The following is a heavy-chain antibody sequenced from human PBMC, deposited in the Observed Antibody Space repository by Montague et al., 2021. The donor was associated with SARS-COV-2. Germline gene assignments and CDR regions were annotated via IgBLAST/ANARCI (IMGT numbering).Heavy chain of an antibody. V-gene: IGHV3-30-3*01. J-gene: IGHJ6*02. Sequence: SLRLSCAASGFTFSSYAMHWVRQAPGKGLEWVAVISYDGSNKYYADSVKGRFTISRDNSKNTLYLQMNSLRAEDTAVYYCARGGEYVLLWFGGLFPGYGMDVRGQGTTVTVSS. CDR2: ISYDGSNK. CDR1: GFTFSSYA. CDR3: ARGGEYVLLWFGGLFPGYGMDV. D-gene: IGHD3-10*01.